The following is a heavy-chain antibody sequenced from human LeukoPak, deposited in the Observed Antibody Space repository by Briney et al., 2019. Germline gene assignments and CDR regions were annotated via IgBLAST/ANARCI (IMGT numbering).Heavy chain of an antibody. CDR2: INPNSGGT. CDR3: ARDGGYDYVWGSYRYEDY. Sequence: ASVKVSCKASGYTFTGYYIHWVRQAPGQGLEWMGWINPNSGGTNCAQTFQGRVTMTRDTSITTAYMELSSLRSDDTAVYYCARDGGYDYVWGSYRYEDYWGQGTLVTVSS. D-gene: IGHD3-16*02. J-gene: IGHJ4*02. CDR1: GYTFTGYY. V-gene: IGHV1-2*02.